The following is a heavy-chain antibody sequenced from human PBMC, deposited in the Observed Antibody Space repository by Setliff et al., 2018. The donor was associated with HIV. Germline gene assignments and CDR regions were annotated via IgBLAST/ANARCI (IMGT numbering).Heavy chain of an antibody. J-gene: IGHJ4*02. CDR1: GFTFSDYY. CDR3: ARDHWVAGLDY. Sequence: GGSLRLSCAASGFTFSDYYMSWIRQAPGKGLEWVSYISSSGSTIYYADSVKGRFTISRDTAKNSLYLQMNSLRVEDTAVYYCARDHWVAGLDYWGQGTLVTVSS. D-gene: IGHD6-19*01. V-gene: IGHV3-11*04. CDR2: ISSSGSTI.